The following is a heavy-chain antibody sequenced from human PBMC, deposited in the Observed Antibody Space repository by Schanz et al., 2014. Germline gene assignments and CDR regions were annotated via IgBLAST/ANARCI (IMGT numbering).Heavy chain of an antibody. CDR3: TTDNGHFAFDF. CDR1: GFNFSDYA. CDR2: ISGGGGTT. Sequence: EVHLLESGGGLVPPGGSLRLSCAASGFNFSDYAMCWVRQAPGKGLEWVSAISGGGGTTYYTDSVKGRFTISRDNSKSTLYLQMNSLRAEDTAVYYCTTDNGHFAFDFWGQGTMVAVSS. J-gene: IGHJ3*01. V-gene: IGHV3-23*01. D-gene: IGHD2-8*01.